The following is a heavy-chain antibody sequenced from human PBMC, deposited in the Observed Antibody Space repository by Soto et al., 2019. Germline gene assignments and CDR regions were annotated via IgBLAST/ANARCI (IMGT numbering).Heavy chain of an antibody. CDR1: GFTFSSYS. CDR3: VRDVGYCSGGGCYGWFDP. Sequence: EVQLVESGGGLVQPGGSLRLSCAASGFTFSSYSINRIRQAPGKWLELVSFISYTGGSTIYYEDSVKGRFTISRDNAKNSAYLQVNSLRAEDTALYYCVRDVGYCSGGGCYGWFDPWGQGTLVTVSS. D-gene: IGHD2-15*01. V-gene: IGHV3-48*01. J-gene: IGHJ5*02. CDR2: ISYTGGSTI.